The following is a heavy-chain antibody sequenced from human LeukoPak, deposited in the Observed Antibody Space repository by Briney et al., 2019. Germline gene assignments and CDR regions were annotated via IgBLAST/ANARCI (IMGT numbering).Heavy chain of an antibody. J-gene: IGHJ3*02. D-gene: IGHD2-2*01. V-gene: IGHV1-46*01. CDR1: GYTFTSYY. CDR2: INPSGGST. CDR3: ARKGNIVVVPAARPEAFDI. Sequence: ASVKVSCKASGYTFTSYYMHWVRQAPGRELEWMGIINPSGGSTSYAQKFQGRVTMTRDTSTSTVYMELSSLRSEDTAVYYCARKGNIVVVPAARPEAFDIWGQGTMVTVSS.